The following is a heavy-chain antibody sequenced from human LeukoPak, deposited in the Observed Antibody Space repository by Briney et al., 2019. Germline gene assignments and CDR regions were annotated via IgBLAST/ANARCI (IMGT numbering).Heavy chain of an antibody. D-gene: IGHD6-25*01. V-gene: IGHV3-23*01. Sequence: GGSLRLSCAASGFTFSSFAMSWVRQAPGKGLEWVSAISGSGGATYYADPVKGRFTISRDNSKNTLYLQMNSLRAEDTAVYYCAKVSRGIVAAMDVWGKGTTVTVSS. CDR2: ISGSGGAT. CDR1: GFTFSSFA. J-gene: IGHJ6*03. CDR3: AKVSRGIVAAMDV.